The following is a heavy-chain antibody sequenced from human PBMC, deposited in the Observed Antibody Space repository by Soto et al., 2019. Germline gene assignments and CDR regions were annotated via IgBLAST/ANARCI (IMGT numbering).Heavy chain of an antibody. Sequence: PGESLKISCKGSGYRFTSYWIAWVRQMPGKGLGWMGIIYPSDSDTRYSPSFRGQVTISADKSISTAYLQWSSLKASDSAMYYCARSYGGNSHFDYWGQGALVTVSS. CDR1: GYRFTSYW. D-gene: IGHD2-21*01. J-gene: IGHJ4*02. CDR2: IYPSDSDT. V-gene: IGHV5-51*01. CDR3: ARSYGGNSHFDY.